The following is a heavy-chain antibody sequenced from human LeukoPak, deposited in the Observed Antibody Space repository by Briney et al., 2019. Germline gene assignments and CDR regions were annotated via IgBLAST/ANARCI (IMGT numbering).Heavy chain of an antibody. Sequence: GGSLRLSCAASGFTFSSYAMSWVRQAPGKGLEWVSAISGSGGSTYYADSVKGRFTISRDNSKNTLYLQMNSLRAEDTAVYYCARGTPYYDILTGYGPFDYWGQGTLVTVSS. CDR3: ARGTPYYDILTGYGPFDY. V-gene: IGHV3-23*01. CDR1: GFTFSSYA. J-gene: IGHJ4*02. CDR2: ISGSGGST. D-gene: IGHD3-9*01.